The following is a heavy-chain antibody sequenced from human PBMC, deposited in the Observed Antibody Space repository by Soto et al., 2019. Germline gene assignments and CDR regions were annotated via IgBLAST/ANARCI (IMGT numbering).Heavy chain of an antibody. CDR2: ISGSGGST. V-gene: IGHV3-23*01. J-gene: IGHJ3*02. CDR1: GFTFSSYA. Sequence: GGSLRLSCAASGFTFSSYAMSWVRQAPGKGLEWVSAISGSGGSTYYADSVKGRFTISRDNSKNTLYLQMNSLRAEDTAVYYCAKDWSRHSGYAGRGDAFDILGQGTMVTVSS. D-gene: IGHD5-12*01. CDR3: AKDWSRHSGYAGRGDAFDI.